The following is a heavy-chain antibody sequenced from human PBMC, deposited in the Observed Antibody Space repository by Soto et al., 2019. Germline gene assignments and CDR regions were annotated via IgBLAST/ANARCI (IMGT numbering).Heavy chain of an antibody. CDR3: AKDRAYPRDYFHY. CDR2: ISINGQGI. V-gene: IGHV3-23*01. J-gene: IGHJ4*02. Sequence: GWSLRLACASSGFTFSSYAMRWVRQAPGKGLEWVSAISINGQGIYYADSVRGRFTISRDNSRNTVFLHMDSLRAEDTAVYYCAKDRAYPRDYFHYWGQGTLVTVSS. CDR1: GFTFSSYA.